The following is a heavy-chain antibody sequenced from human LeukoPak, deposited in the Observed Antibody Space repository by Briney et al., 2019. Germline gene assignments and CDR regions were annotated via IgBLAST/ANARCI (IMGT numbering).Heavy chain of an antibody. CDR2: INAGNGNT. CDR1: GYTFTSYA. J-gene: IGHJ4*02. Sequence: ASVKVSCKASGYTFTSYAMHWVRQAPGQRLEWMGWINAGNGNTKYSQKFQGRVTITRDTSASTAYMELSSLRSEDTAVYYCARGAPIYYDSSGYYLYYFDYWGQGTLVTVSS. CDR3: ARGAPIYYDSSGYYLYYFDY. D-gene: IGHD3-22*01. V-gene: IGHV1-3*01.